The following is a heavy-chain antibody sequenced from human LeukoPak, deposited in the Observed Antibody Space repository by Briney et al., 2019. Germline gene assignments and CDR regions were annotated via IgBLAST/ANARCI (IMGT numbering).Heavy chain of an antibody. CDR1: GASISGSGYY. J-gene: IGHJ3*02. V-gene: IGHV4-39*01. CDR2: IYDSGST. Sequence: SETLSLTCTVSGASISGSGYYWGWIRQPPGKGLEWIGNIYDSGSTYYNASLQSRVTISIDTSKNQFSLRLSSVTAADTAVYYCARPDAFDIWGQGTMVTVSS. CDR3: ARPDAFDI.